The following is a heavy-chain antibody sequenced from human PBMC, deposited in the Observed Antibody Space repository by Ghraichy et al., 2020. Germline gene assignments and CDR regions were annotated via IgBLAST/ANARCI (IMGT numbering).Heavy chain of an antibody. CDR1: GFNFSVYA. V-gene: IGHV3-23*01. CDR2: ISAIAGRT. CDR3: AKSPFDF. J-gene: IGHJ3*01. Sequence: GGSLRLSCGASGFNFSVYAMTWVRQAPGKGLEWVSTISAIAGRTFYADAVKGRFTISRLNAENTVYLQMSNLRDEDTAIYYCAKSPFDFWGEGTIIIVPS.